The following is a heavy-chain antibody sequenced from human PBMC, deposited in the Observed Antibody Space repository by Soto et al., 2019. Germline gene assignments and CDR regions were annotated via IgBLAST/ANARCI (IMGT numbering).Heavy chain of an antibody. D-gene: IGHD2-15*01. J-gene: IGHJ6*03. CDR3: ARYARYCSGGSCLQGKNYYYYMDV. Sequence: QVQLQESGPGLVKPSGTLSLTCAVSSGSISSSNWWSWVRQPPGKGLEWIGEIYHSGSTNYNPSLKSRVTISVDKSKNQFSLKLSSVTAADTAVYYCARYARYCSGGSCLQGKNYYYYMDVWGKGTTVTVSS. V-gene: IGHV4-4*02. CDR2: IYHSGST. CDR1: SGSISSSNW.